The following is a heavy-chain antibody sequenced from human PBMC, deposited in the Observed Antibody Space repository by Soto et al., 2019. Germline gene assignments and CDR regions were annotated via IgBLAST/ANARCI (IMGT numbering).Heavy chain of an antibody. CDR3: AKDWGSGGWFNWFGS. CDR2: ISHDGTAK. J-gene: IGHJ5*01. Sequence: QVQLVESGGGVVQPGRSLSLACAGSGFNLATTGMHWVRQAPGKGLEWVAMISHDGTAKHYGDSVGGRFTISRDNSAKTLYLQTNSQAAEDTGEYYCAKDWGSGGWFNWFGSWGQGAPVTVSS. V-gene: IGHV3-30*18. CDR1: GFNLATTG. D-gene: IGHD6-19*01.